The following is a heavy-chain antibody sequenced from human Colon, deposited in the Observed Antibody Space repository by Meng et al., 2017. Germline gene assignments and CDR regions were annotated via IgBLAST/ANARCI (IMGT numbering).Heavy chain of an antibody. CDR2: ISGSGGST. CDR1: GFTFSSYA. D-gene: IGHD2-2*02. CDR3: AKDTDRRYPFDY. V-gene: IGHV3-23*01. J-gene: IGHJ4*02. Sequence: GGSLRLSCAASGFTFSSYAMSWVRQAPGKGLEWVSAISGSGGSTYYAYAVKGRFTISRYNSKNTLYLQMNILRAEDAAVYYCAKDTDRRYPFDYWGQGTLVTVSS.